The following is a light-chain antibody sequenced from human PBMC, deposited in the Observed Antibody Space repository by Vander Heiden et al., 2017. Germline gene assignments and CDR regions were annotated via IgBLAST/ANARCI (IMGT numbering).Light chain of an antibody. CDR2: AAS. J-gene: IGKJ1*01. Sequence: TITCRASQGISSYLAWYQQKPGKAPKLLIYAASTLQSGGQSRCSGRGQGKDFTLTISCLQSEDFATYYCQQYYSYPRTFGQGTKVEIK. CDR1: QGISSY. V-gene: IGKV1-8*01. CDR3: QQYYSYPRT.